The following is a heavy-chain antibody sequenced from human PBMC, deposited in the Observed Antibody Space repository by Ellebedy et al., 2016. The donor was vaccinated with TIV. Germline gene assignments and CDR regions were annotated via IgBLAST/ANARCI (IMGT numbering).Heavy chain of an antibody. CDR3: ARGWLGSGMHV. D-gene: IGHD3-22*01. J-gene: IGHJ6*02. Sequence: SQTLSLTCVFSGDSVSTNIGWNWIRQSPSGGLEWLGRTYYSSKWTNDYAVALKSRININPDTSKNQFSLQLNSVTPEDMAMYYCARGWLGSGMHVWGQGTTVTVSS. CDR2: TYYSSKWTN. CDR1: GDSVSTNIG. V-gene: IGHV6-1*01.